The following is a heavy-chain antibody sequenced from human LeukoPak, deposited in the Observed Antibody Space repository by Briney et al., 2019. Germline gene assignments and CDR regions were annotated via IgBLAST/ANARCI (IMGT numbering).Heavy chain of an antibody. CDR3: ARDGLVGALDY. V-gene: IGHV3-23*01. CDR1: GFSFSTYA. Sequence: GGSLRLSCAASGFSFSTYAMIWVRQAPGKGLEWVSVIRSGAGGTYYADSVKGRFTISRDSSKNTLYLQMNSLRAEDTAVYYCARDGLVGALDYWGQGTLVTVSS. D-gene: IGHD1-26*01. CDR2: IRSGAGGT. J-gene: IGHJ4*02.